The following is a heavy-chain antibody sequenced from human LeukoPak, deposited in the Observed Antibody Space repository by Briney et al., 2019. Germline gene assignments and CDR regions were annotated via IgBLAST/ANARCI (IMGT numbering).Heavy chain of an antibody. Sequence: SETLSLTCTVSGYSISSGYYWGWIRQPPGKGLEWIGSIYRSGSTYYNPSLKSRVTISVDTSKNQFSLKLSSVTAADTAVYYCANAPYYDILTGYSFDYWGQGTLVTVSS. J-gene: IGHJ4*02. CDR1: GYSISSGYY. CDR2: IYRSGST. D-gene: IGHD3-9*01. V-gene: IGHV4-38-2*02. CDR3: ANAPYYDILTGYSFDY.